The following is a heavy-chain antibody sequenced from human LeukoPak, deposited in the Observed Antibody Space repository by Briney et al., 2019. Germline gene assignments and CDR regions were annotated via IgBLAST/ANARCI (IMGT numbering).Heavy chain of an antibody. CDR2: ITSSSTYI. Sequence: PGGSLRLSCAASGFTFSSYSMNWVRQAPGKGLEWVSSITSSSTYILYADSVKGRFTISRDNAKNLLYLQMDSLRAEDTAIYYCARGRHSSGHCLDYWGQGALVTVSS. CDR1: GFTFSSYS. D-gene: IGHD3-22*01. CDR3: ARGRHSSGHCLDY. V-gene: IGHV3-21*01. J-gene: IGHJ4*02.